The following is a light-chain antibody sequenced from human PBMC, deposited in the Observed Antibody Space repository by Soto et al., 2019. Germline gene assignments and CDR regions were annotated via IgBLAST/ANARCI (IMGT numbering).Light chain of an antibody. V-gene: IGLV1-40*01. J-gene: IGLJ2*01. CDR1: SSNIGAGYD. CDR2: GNS. Sequence: QSVLTQPPSVSGAPGQRVTISCTGSSSNIGAGYDVHWYQQLPGTAPKLLIYGNSNRPSGVPARLSGSKSGTSASLAITGLQAEDEADYYCQSYDSSLSGSVFGGGTKLTVL. CDR3: QSYDSSLSGSV.